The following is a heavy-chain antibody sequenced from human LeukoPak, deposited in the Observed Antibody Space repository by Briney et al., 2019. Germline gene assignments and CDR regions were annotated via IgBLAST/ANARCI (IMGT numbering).Heavy chain of an antibody. CDR3: ASERITIFGVVTEYYFDY. J-gene: IGHJ4*02. CDR1: GYTFTSSG. D-gene: IGHD3-3*01. V-gene: IGHV1-2*02. CDR2: INPNSGGT. Sequence: ASVKVSCKTSGYTFTSSGVTWVRQAPGQGLEWMGWINPNSGGTNYAQKFQGRVTMTRDTSISTAYMELSRLRSDDTAVYYCASERITIFGVVTEYYFDYWGQGTLVTVSS.